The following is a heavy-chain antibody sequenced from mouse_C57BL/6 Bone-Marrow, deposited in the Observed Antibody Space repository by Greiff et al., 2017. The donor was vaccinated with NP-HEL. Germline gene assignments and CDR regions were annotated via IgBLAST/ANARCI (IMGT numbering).Heavy chain of an antibody. D-gene: IGHD1-1*01. CDR2: ISDGGSYT. J-gene: IGHJ1*03. V-gene: IGHV5-4*01. Sequence: LEWVATISDGGSYTYYPDNVKGRFTISRDNAKNNLYLQMSHLKSEDTAMYYCARIYYGSSYWYFDVWGTGTTVTVSS. CDR3: ARIYYGSSYWYFDV.